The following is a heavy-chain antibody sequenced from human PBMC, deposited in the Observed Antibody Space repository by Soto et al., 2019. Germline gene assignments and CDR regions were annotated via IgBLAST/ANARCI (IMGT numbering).Heavy chain of an antibody. CDR1: GFTFSSYA. J-gene: IGHJ6*02. CDR2: ISGSGGST. D-gene: IGHD6-13*01. V-gene: IGHV3-23*01. CDR3: ARDLGYGYSISWLPGYYYGMDV. Sequence: PGGSLRLSCAASGFTFSSYAMSWVRQAPGKGLEWVSAISGSGGSTYYADSVKGRFTISRDNSKNTLYLQMNSLRAEDTAVYYCARDLGYGYSISWLPGYYYGMDVWGQGTTVTVSS.